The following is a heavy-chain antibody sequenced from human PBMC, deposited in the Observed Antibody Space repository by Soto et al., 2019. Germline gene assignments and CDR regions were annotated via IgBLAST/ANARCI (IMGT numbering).Heavy chain of an antibody. V-gene: IGHV4-34*01. D-gene: IGHD6-19*01. J-gene: IGHJ6*02. CDR2: INHSGSA. CDR3: ASLAVADNYYYYGMDV. CDR1: GGSFSGYI. Sequence: PSETLSLTCDVYGGSFSGYIWTWIRQTPGKGLQWIGQINHSGSANYNPSLKSRVTISVDTSKNQFSLKLSSVTAADTAVYYCASLAVADNYYYYGMDVWGQGTTVTVSS.